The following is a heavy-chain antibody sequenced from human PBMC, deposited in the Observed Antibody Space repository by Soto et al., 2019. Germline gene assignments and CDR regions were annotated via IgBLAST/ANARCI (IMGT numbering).Heavy chain of an antibody. CDR1: GGSFSGYY. D-gene: IGHD2-21*02. Sequence: QVQLQQWGAGLLKPSETLSLTCAVYGGSFSGYYWSWIRQPPGKGLEWIGEINHSGSTNYNPSLKRRVTRSVDTSKNQFSLKLSAVTAADTAVYYCAREYGGNSGTFDYWGQGTLVTVSS. J-gene: IGHJ4*02. V-gene: IGHV4-34*01. CDR2: INHSGST. CDR3: AREYGGNSGTFDY.